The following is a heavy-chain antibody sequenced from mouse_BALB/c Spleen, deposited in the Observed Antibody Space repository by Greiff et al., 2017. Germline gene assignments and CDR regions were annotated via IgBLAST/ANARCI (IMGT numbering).Heavy chain of an antibody. CDR1: GYSITSDYA. CDR3: ANWAWFAY. D-gene: IGHD4-1*01. J-gene: IGHJ3*01. V-gene: IGHV3-2*02. CDR2: ISYSGST. Sequence: VQLKESGPGLVKPSQSLSLTCTVTGYSITSDYAWNWIRQFPGNKLEWMGYISYSGSTSYNPSLKSRISITRDTSKNQFFLQLNSVTTEDTATYYCANWAWFAYWGQGTLVTVSA.